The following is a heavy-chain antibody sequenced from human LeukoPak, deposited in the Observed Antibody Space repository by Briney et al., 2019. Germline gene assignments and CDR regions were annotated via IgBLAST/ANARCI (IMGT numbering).Heavy chain of an antibody. V-gene: IGHV4-59*01. Sequence: PPETLSLTCTVSGDSIGSYFWSWIRQPPGKGLEWIGYNSGSTNYNPSLKSRVTILLDRSKNQFSLKLSSVTAADTAVYYCARVAGNYDILTGFYYYYGMDVWGQGTTVTVSS. CDR2: NSGST. CDR3: ARVAGNYDILTGFYYYYGMDV. J-gene: IGHJ6*02. D-gene: IGHD3-9*01. CDR1: GDSIGSYF.